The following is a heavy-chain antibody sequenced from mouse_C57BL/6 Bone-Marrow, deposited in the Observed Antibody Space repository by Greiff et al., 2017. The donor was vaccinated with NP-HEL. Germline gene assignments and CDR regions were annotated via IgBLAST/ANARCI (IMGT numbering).Heavy chain of an antibody. D-gene: IGHD2-12*01. J-gene: IGHJ4*01. CDR2: ISSGGSYT. CDR3: ARRYEAYAMDY. CDR1: GFTFSSYG. Sequence: EVKLQESGGDLVKPGGSLKLSCAASGFTFSSYGMSWVRQTPDKRLEWVATISSGGSYTYYPDSVKGRFTISRDNAKNTLYLQMSSLKSEDTAMYYCARRYEAYAMDYWGQGTSVTVSS. V-gene: IGHV5-6*02.